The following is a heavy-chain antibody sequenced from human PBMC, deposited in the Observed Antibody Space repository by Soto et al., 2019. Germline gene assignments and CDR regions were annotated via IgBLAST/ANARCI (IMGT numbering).Heavy chain of an antibody. CDR2: IWYDGSNK. CDR3: ARDNYDSSGYYSFDYYFDY. CDR1: GFTFSTYA. Sequence: PGGSLRLSCAASGFTFSTYALTWVRQAPGKGLEWVAVIWYDGSNKYYADSVKGRFTISRDNSKNTLYLQMNSLRAEDTAVYYCARDNYDSSGYYSFDYYFDYWGQGTLVTVSS. J-gene: IGHJ4*02. V-gene: IGHV3-33*08. D-gene: IGHD3-22*01.